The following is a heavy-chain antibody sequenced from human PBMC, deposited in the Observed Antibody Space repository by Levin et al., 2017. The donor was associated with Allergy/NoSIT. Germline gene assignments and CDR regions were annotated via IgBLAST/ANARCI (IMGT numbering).Heavy chain of an antibody. Sequence: HPGGSLRLSCAASGFIFRDYGVHWVRQAPGKGLEWVALITSDESHKFYADSVKGRFTISRDNSKNTLYLQMNSLAVEDTAVYFCAKGGSFDSWGQGTLVTVSS. CDR3: AKGGSFDS. V-gene: IGHV3-30*18. CDR1: GFIFRDYG. J-gene: IGHJ4*02. CDR2: ITSDESHK.